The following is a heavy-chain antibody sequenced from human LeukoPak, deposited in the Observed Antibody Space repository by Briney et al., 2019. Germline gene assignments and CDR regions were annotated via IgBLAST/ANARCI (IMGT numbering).Heavy chain of an antibody. CDR2: ISSSSSYI. CDR1: GFTFSSYS. Sequence: GSLRLSCAASGFTFSSYSMNWVRQAPGKGLEWVSSISSSSSYIYYADSVKGRFTISRDNSKNTLYLQMNSLRAEDTAVYYCARDYTSGMDVWGQGTTVTVSS. V-gene: IGHV3-21*01. J-gene: IGHJ6*02. CDR3: ARDYTSGMDV.